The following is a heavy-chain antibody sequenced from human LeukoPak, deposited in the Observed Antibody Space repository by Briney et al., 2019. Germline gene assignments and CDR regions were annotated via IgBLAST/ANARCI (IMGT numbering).Heavy chain of an antibody. V-gene: IGHV1-18*01. CDR1: GYTFTSYG. CDR2: ISAYNGNT. D-gene: IGHD2-2*01. CDR3: ASGSDAVPTNAFDI. Sequence: GASVKVSCKASGYTFTSYGISWVRQAPGQGLEWMGWISAYNGNTNYAQKLQGRVTMTTDTSTTTAYMELRSLRSDDTAVYYCASGSDAVPTNAFDIWGQGTMVAVSS. J-gene: IGHJ3*02.